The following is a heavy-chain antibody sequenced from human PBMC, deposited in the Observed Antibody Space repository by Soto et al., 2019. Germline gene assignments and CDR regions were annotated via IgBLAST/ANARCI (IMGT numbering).Heavy chain of an antibody. Sequence: QVQLQESGPGLVKPSGTLSLTCAVSGGSISSSNWWSWVRQPPGKGLEWIGEIYHSGSTNYNTSCESRVTISVDKSKNQFSLKLSFVTAADTAVYYCARVSGGYCYGMDVWGQGTTVTVSS. J-gene: IGHJ6*02. V-gene: IGHV4-4*02. CDR2: IYHSGST. CDR3: ARVSGGYCYGMDV. D-gene: IGHD7-27*01. CDR1: GGSISSSNW.